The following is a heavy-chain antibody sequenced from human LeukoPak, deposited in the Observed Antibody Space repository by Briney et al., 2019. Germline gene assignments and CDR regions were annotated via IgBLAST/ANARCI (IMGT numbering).Heavy chain of an antibody. Sequence: GGSLRLSCAASGFTFSSIAMSWVRQAPDKGLEWVSTIRGSGGGTYYADSVKGRFTISRDDSKNTLYLQMNSQRADDTAVYYCAKDLGRYRNNFFDYWGQGNLVTVSS. CDR1: GFTFSSIA. CDR2: IRGSGGGT. J-gene: IGHJ4*02. D-gene: IGHD1-26*01. V-gene: IGHV3-23*01. CDR3: AKDLGRYRNNFFDY.